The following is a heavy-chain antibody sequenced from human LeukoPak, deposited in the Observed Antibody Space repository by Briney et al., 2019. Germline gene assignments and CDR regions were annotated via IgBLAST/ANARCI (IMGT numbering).Heavy chain of an antibody. CDR2: INHSGST. CDR3: AFRRYYYDSSGYFDY. CDR1: GGSFSGYY. J-gene: IGHJ4*02. D-gene: IGHD3-22*01. V-gene: IGHV4-34*01. Sequence: PSETLSLTCAVYGGSFSGYYWSWIRQPPGKGLEWIGEINHSGSTNCNPSLKSRVTISVDTSKNQFSLKLSSVTAADTAVYYCAFRRYYYDSSGYFDYWGQGTLVTVSS.